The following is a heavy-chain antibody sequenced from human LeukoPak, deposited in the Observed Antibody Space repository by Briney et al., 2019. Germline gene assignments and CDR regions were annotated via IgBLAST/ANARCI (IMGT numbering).Heavy chain of an antibody. V-gene: IGHV3-23*01. D-gene: IGHD1-1*01. CDR3: AKPRAMTTGVGRYFDL. CDR2: ISGGGENT. J-gene: IGHJ2*01. Sequence: GRSLRLSCGVSGFTFTSYAMSWIRQAPGKGLEWVSAISGGGENTYYGDSVKGRFTISRDNSKNTLYLQMNSLRAEDTATYYCAKPRAMTTGVGRYFDLWGRGTLVTVSS. CDR1: GFTFTSYA.